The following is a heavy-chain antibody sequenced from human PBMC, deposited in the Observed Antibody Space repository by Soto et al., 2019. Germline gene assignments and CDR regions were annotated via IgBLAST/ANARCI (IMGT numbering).Heavy chain of an antibody. CDR3: TLANCRGGSCYPAFDI. Sequence: PGGSLRLSCAASGFTFSGSAIHWVRQASGKGLEWVGRIRSKANSYATAYAASVKGRFTISRDDSKNTAYLQMNSLKTEDTAVYYCTLANCRGGSCYPAFDIWGQGTMVTVSS. V-gene: IGHV3-73*01. D-gene: IGHD2-15*01. CDR1: GFTFSGSA. CDR2: IRSKANSYAT. J-gene: IGHJ3*02.